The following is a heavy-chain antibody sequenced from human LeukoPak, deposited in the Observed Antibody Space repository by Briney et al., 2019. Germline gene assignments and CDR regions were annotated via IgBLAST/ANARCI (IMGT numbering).Heavy chain of an antibody. V-gene: IGHV1-18*01. D-gene: IGHD6-25*01. CDR2: ISAYNGNT. J-gene: IGHJ5*02. CDR3: ARVVAAAGNNWFDP. Sequence: ASVKVSCKASGYTFTSYGISWVRQAPGQGLEWMGWISAYNGNTNYAQKLQGRVTMTTDTSTSTAHMELRSLRSDDTAVYYCARVVAAAGNNWFDPWGQGTLVTVSS. CDR1: GYTFTSYG.